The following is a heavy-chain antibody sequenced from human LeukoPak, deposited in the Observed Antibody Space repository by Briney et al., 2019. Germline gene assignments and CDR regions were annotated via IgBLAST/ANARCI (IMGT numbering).Heavy chain of an antibody. D-gene: IGHD1-14*01. V-gene: IGHV3-21*01. CDR2: IGPTGADR. Sequence: PGGSLRLSCAASGFTFSSCGFNWVRQAPGKGLEWVSSIGPTGADRYYADSVRGRFTISRDNAKNSMYLQMDSLRDEDTAVYYCATETIGRHYDYWGQGTLLTVSS. CDR3: ATETIGRHYDY. J-gene: IGHJ4*02. CDR1: GFTFSSCG.